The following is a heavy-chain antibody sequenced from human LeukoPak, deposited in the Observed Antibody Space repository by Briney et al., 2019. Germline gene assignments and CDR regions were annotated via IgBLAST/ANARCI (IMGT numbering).Heavy chain of an antibody. D-gene: IGHD5-18*01. V-gene: IGHV1-69*05. CDR3: ARDRFLDTAMVTGYYYGMDV. J-gene: IGHJ6*02. Sequence: SVKVSCKASGGTFSSYAISWVRQAPGQGLEWMGGIIPIFGTANYAQKLQGRVTMTTDTSTSTAYMELRSLRSDDTAVYYCARDRFLDTAMVTGYYYGMDVWGQGTTVTVSS. CDR2: IIPIFGTA. CDR1: GGTFSSYA.